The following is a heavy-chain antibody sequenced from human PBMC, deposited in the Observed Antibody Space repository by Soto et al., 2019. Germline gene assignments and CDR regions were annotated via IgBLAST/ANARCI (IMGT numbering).Heavy chain of an antibody. Sequence: GESLKISCKGSGYSFTSYWICWVRQMPGKGLEWMGIIYPGDSDTRYSPSFQGQVTISADKSISTAYLQWSSLKASDTAMYYCATASPYYYDSSAPSFDYWGQGTLVTVSS. J-gene: IGHJ4*02. V-gene: IGHV5-51*01. CDR2: IYPGDSDT. CDR3: ATASPYYYDSSAPSFDY. CDR1: GYSFTSYW. D-gene: IGHD3-22*01.